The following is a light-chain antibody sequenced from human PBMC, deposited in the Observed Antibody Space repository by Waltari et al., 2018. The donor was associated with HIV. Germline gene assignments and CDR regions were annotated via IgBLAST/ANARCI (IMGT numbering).Light chain of an antibody. J-gene: IGKJ2*01. V-gene: IGKV4-1*01. Sequence: DIVMTQSPDSLAVSLGERATINCQSSQSVLYTSNSKDYLAWYQQKPGQPPKLLIYWASTRESGVPDRFSGSGSGTDFTLTISSLQAEDLAVYYCQQYYSSPYTFGQGTKLEIK. CDR1: QSVLYTSNSKDY. CDR3: QQYYSSPYT. CDR2: WAS.